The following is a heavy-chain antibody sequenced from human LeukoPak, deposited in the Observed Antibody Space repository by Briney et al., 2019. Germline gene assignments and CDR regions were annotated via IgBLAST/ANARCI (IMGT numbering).Heavy chain of an antibody. V-gene: IGHV3-30*18. D-gene: IGHD3-22*01. CDR1: RFTLSSYG. CDR2: ISYDGSNK. CDR3: AKDRGITMIVVVNNDDAFDI. J-gene: IGHJ3*02. Sequence: GGSLRLSCAASRFTLSSYGMHWVRQAPGKGLEWVAVISYDGSNKYYADSVKGRFTISRDNSKNTLYLQMNSLRAEDTAVYYCAKDRGITMIVVVNNDDAFDIWGQGTMITVSS.